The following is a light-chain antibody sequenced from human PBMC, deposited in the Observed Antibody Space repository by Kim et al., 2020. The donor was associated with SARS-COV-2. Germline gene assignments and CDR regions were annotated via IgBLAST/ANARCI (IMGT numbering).Light chain of an antibody. Sequence: ASVGDRVTITCRASQSISSWLAWYQQKPGKAPKLLIYTTSNLESGVPSRFSGSGSGTEFTLTISSLQPDDFATYYCQQYNRYPLTFGGGTKVDIK. V-gene: IGKV1-5*03. CDR2: TTS. CDR3: QQYNRYPLT. CDR1: QSISSW. J-gene: IGKJ4*01.